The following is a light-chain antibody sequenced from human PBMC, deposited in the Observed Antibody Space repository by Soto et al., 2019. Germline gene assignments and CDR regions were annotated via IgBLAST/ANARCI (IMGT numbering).Light chain of an antibody. J-gene: IGLJ1*01. CDR2: QVT. CDR1: SSDVGGYNY. CDR3: SSYTTSSTYV. Sequence: QSALPQPASVSGSPGQSITISCTGTSSDVGGYNYVSWYQHHPGKVPKLMIFQVTKRPSGVSDRFYGSKSGNTASLTISGLQAEDEGDYFCSSYTTSSTYVLGTGTKVTLL. V-gene: IGLV2-14*01.